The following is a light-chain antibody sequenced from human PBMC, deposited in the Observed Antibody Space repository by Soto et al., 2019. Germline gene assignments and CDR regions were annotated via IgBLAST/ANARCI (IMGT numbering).Light chain of an antibody. CDR3: QQRSNWRVP. CDR2: DAS. V-gene: IGKV3-11*01. CDR1: QYITIY. Sequence: EIVLSQSPATLSLSPGERATLSCRASQYITIYLAWYQQKPGQAPRLLIYDASNRATGIPARFSGSGSGTDFTLTISSLEPEDIAVYYCQQRSNWRVPFGGGTKVDIK. J-gene: IGKJ4*01.